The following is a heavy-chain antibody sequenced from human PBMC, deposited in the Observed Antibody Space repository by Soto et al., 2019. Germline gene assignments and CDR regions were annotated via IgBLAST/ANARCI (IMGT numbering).Heavy chain of an antibody. CDR2: IKGDGSGI. Sequence: EVQLVESGGGLVQPGGSLRLSCAASGFTFSSYWMSWVRQAPGKGLEWVAHIKGDGSGIEFVDSVKGRFTISRDNAKNSLFMQMTSLRADDTAVYYGARGHYGLDVWGQGTTVIVSS. CDR3: ARGHYGLDV. J-gene: IGHJ6*02. V-gene: IGHV3-7*05. CDR1: GFTFSSYW.